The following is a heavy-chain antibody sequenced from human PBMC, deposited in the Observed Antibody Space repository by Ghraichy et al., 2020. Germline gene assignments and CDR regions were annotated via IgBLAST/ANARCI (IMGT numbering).Heavy chain of an antibody. CDR2: ISTSSSYI. CDR3: ARDGRIDY. J-gene: IGHJ4*02. D-gene: IGHD1-14*01. V-gene: IGHV3-21*01. Sequence: WGSLRLSCAASGFTFSDYSMNWVRQAPGKGLEWVSSISTSSSYIYYADSVKGRFTVSRDNAKNSLFLQMNSLRAEDTAVYYCARDGRIDYWGQGTLVTVSS. CDR1: GFTFSDYS.